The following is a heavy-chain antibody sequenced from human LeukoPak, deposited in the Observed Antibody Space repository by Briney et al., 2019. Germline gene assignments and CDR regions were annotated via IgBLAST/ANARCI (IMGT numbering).Heavy chain of an antibody. J-gene: IGHJ4*02. CDR1: GYTFTGYY. CDR3: ARVAVRGSAIYDY. Sequence: VASVKVSCKASGYTFTGYYMHWVRQAPGQGLEWMGWINPNSGGTNYAQKFQGRVAMTRDTSISTAYMELSRLRSDDTAVYYCARVAVRGSAIYDYWGQGTLVTVSS. D-gene: IGHD3-3*01. CDR2: INPNSGGT. V-gene: IGHV1-2*02.